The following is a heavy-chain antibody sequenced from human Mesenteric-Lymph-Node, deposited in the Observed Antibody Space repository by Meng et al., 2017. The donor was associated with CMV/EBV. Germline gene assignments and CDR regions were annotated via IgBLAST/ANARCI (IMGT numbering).Heavy chain of an antibody. J-gene: IGHJ4*02. V-gene: IGHV4-59*01. D-gene: IGHD4-17*01. Sequence: SETLSLTCTVSGGSISFYYWTWIRQPPGKGPEWIGYIYYSGGTNSNPSLKSRVTISVDTPKNQFSLKLSSVTAADTAVYYCVRVGQRSGGGYFDYWGPGTLVTVSS. CDR3: VRVGQRSGGGYFDY. CDR2: IYYSGGT. CDR1: GGSISFYY.